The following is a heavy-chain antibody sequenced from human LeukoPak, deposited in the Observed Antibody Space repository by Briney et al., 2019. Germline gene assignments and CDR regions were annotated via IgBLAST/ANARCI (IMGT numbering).Heavy chain of an antibody. D-gene: IGHD2-2*01. J-gene: IGHJ4*02. CDR3: ARGVGLGYCSSTSCSELDY. CDR1: GYTFTGYY. Sequence: ASVKVSCKASGYTFTGYYMHWVRQAPGQGLEWMGWINPNSGGTNYAQKFQGRVTMTRDTSISTVYMELSRLRSDDTAVYYCARGVGLGYCSSTSCSELDYWGQETLVTVSS. V-gene: IGHV1-2*02. CDR2: INPNSGGT.